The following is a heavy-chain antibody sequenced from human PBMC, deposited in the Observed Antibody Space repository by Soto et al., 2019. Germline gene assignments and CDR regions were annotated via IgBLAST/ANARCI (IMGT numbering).Heavy chain of an antibody. D-gene: IGHD3-22*01. J-gene: IGHJ4*02. CDR1: GGSISSSSYY. CDR3: ARQTESFSLIVVVTLDH. CDR2: IFYSGST. V-gene: IGHV4-39*01. Sequence: QLQLQESGPGLVKPSETLSLTCTVSGGSISSSSYYWGWIRQPPGKGLEWIGSIFYSGSTYYNPSLWSPVTIAVDTSKNQFSLKLRSVTAADTAVYYCARQTESFSLIVVVTLDHWGQGALVTVSS.